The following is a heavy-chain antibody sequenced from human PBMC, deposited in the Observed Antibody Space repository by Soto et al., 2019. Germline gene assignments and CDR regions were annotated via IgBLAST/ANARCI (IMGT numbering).Heavy chain of an antibody. CDR1: GYTFTSYG. D-gene: IGHD6-6*01. Sequence: ASVKVSCKASGYTFTSYGISWVRQAPGQGLEWMGWISAYNGNTNYAQKLQGRVTMTTDTSTSTAYMELRSLRSDDTAVYYCARIKRDSSSNWFDPWGQGTLVTVSS. V-gene: IGHV1-18*01. CDR3: ARIKRDSSSNWFDP. CDR2: ISAYNGNT. J-gene: IGHJ5*02.